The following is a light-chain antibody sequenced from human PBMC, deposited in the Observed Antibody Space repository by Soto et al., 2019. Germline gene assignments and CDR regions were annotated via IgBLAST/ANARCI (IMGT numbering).Light chain of an antibody. Sequence: DIQMTQSPSSLSASVGDRVTITCRASQSISSFLNWYQQKPGKAPKLLIYAASTLQSGVPSGFSGSGSGTDFTLTISSLQPEYFATYYCQQSYSTPWTFGQGTKVEIK. J-gene: IGKJ1*01. V-gene: IGKV1-39*01. CDR1: QSISSF. CDR3: QQSYSTPWT. CDR2: AAS.